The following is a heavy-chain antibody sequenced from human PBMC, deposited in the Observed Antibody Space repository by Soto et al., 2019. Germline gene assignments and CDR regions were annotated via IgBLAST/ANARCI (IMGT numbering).Heavy chain of an antibody. V-gene: IGHV3-15*07. CDR1: GFTFSDAW. Sequence: PGGPLRLSCATCGFTFSDAWINWVRQAPGKGLEWVGRIKSKIDGGTTDFAAPVKGRFAISRDDSRDMVYMEMYSLKTDDTAVYYCTTYSLYSYHDHRDLHSVPARRSTDL. J-gene: IGHJ2*01. CDR3: TTYSLYSYHDHRDLHSVPARRSTDL. D-gene: IGHD1-1*01. CDR2: IKSKIDGGTT.